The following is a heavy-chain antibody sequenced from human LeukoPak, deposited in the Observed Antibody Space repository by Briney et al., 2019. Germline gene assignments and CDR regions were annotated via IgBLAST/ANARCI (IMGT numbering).Heavy chain of an antibody. CDR1: GGTISSYY. Sequence: ASETLSLTCTVSGGTISSYYWSWIRQPPGKGLEWIGYIYYSGSTNYNPSLKSRVTISVDTSKNQFSLKLSSVTAADTAVYYCARQPDVGITTFGDPAHSDYWGQGTLVTVSS. CDR3: ARQPDVGITTFGDPAHSDY. J-gene: IGHJ4*02. V-gene: IGHV4-59*08. CDR2: IYYSGST. D-gene: IGHD3-3*01.